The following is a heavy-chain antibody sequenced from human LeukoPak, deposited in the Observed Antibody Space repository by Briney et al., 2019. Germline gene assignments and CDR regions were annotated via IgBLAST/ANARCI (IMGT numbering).Heavy chain of an antibody. V-gene: IGHV3-72*01. CDR3: ARVSSGWYDAFDI. Sequence: GGSLRLSCAASGFTFSDHYMDWVRQAPGKGLEGVGRTRNKANSYTTEYAASVKGRFTISRDDSKNSLWLQMNSLKTEDTAVYYCARVSSGWYDAFDIWGQGTMVIVSS. D-gene: IGHD6-19*01. CDR1: GFTFSDHY. J-gene: IGHJ3*02. CDR2: TRNKANSYTT.